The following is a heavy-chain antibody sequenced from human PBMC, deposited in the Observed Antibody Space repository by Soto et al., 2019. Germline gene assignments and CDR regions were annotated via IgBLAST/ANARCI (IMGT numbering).Heavy chain of an antibody. CDR1: GFTFSSYA. Sequence: EVQLLESGGGLVQPGGSLRLSCAASGFTFSSYAMSWVRQAPGKGLEWVSAISGSGGSTYYADSVKGRFTISRDNSKNTLYLQMNSLRAEDTAVYYCATDPSRGSYYEMGAFDIWGQGTMVTVSS. J-gene: IGHJ3*02. V-gene: IGHV3-23*01. D-gene: IGHD1-26*01. CDR2: ISGSGGST. CDR3: ATDPSRGSYYEMGAFDI.